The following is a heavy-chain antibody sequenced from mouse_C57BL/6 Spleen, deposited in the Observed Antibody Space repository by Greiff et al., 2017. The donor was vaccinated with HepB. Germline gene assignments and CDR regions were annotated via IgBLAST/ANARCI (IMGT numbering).Heavy chain of an antibody. CDR2: INPYNGGT. Sequence: EVQLQQSGPVLVKPGASVKMSCKASGYTFTDYYMNWVKQSHGKSLEWIGVINPYNGGTSYNQKFKGKATLTVDKSSSTAYMELNSLTSEDSAVYYCARRRELGPLDYWGQGTTLTVSS. D-gene: IGHD4-1*01. J-gene: IGHJ2*01. CDR3: ARRRELGPLDY. CDR1: GYTFTDYY. V-gene: IGHV1-19*01.